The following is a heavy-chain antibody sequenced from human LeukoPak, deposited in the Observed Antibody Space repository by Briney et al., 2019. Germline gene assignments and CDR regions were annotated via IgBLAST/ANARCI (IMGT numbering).Heavy chain of an antibody. CDR1: GFSVSGNY. CDR2: IHTAGST. Sequence: RGSLRLSCAASGFSVSGNYMSWVRQAPGKGLEWVSFIHTAGSTFYADSVKGRFTISRDNSKDTLYLQMNSLRAEDTAMYYCARGYCSGGSCSKFDYWGQGTLVTVSS. D-gene: IGHD2-15*01. J-gene: IGHJ4*02. CDR3: ARGYCSGGSCSKFDY. V-gene: IGHV3-53*01.